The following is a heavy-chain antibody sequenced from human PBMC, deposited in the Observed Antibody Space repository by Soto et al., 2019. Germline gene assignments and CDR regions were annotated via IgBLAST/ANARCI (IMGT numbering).Heavy chain of an antibody. J-gene: IGHJ4*02. V-gene: IGHV1-3*01. Sequence: ASVNVSCKASGYTSNNYAMHWVRQAPGQGLEWMGCINAGNGNTKYSQKFQDRVTISRDTSASTAYMELSSLRYEDTAFYYCARERISMVRGAPFYWGQGTLVTVSS. CDR1: GYTSNNYA. D-gene: IGHD3-10*01. CDR3: ARERISMVRGAPFY. CDR2: INAGNGNT.